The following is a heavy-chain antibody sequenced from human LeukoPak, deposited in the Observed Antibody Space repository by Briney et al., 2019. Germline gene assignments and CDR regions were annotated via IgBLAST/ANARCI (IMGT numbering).Heavy chain of an antibody. CDR3: AKLSRTLPVDY. CDR2: IHYDGSIK. D-gene: IGHD2/OR15-2a*01. J-gene: IGHJ4*02. CDR1: GFTFSAYG. V-gene: IGHV3-30*02. Sequence: SGGSLSLSCGASGFTFSAYGMHWVRQAPGKGLEWVAFIHYDGSIKSYADSVKGRFTISRDNSNNTLYLQMNGLTTEDTAVYYCAKLSRTLPVDYWGQGTLVIVSS.